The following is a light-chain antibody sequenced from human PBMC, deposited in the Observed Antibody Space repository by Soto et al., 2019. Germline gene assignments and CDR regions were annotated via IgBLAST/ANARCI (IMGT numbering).Light chain of an antibody. CDR3: QPYGSSSYT. CDR2: GAS. J-gene: IGKJ2*01. CDR1: QSVSSSY. V-gene: IGKV3-20*01. Sequence: EIVLTQSPGTLSLSPGERATLSCRASQSVSSSYLAWYHQKPGQAPRLLIYGASSRATGIPDRFSGSGSGTAFTLTISRLEPEDFAVYYCQPYGSSSYTFGQGTKLEIK.